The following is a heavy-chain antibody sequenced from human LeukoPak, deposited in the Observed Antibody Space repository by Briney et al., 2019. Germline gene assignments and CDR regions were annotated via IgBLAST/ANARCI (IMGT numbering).Heavy chain of an antibody. J-gene: IGHJ4*02. V-gene: IGHV4-38-2*02. CDR1: GGSISSGYY. CDR3: ARTIAAAGTHDFDY. CDR2: IYHSGST. Sequence: SETLSLTCTVSGGSISSGYYWGWIRQPPGKGLEWIGSIYHSGSTYYNPSLKSRVTISVDTSKNQFSLKLSSVTAADTAVYYCARTIAAAGTHDFDYWGQGTLVTVSS. D-gene: IGHD6-13*01.